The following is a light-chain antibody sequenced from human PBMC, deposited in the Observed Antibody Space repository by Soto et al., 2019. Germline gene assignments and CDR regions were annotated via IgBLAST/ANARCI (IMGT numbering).Light chain of an antibody. CDR1: QGIGNS. Sequence: IQMTQSPSSLSASVGDRVIITCRASQGIGNSLAWYQQKAGRVPKLLMHSASTLLSGVPSRFSGSGSGTDFTLTISSLQPEDVATYDCQKYDSAPWTFGQGNKVEI. CDR3: QKYDSAPWT. V-gene: IGKV1-27*01. J-gene: IGKJ1*01. CDR2: SAS.